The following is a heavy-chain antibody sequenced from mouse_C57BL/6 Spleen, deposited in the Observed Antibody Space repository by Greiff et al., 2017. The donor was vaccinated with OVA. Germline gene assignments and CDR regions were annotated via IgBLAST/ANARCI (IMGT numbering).Heavy chain of an antibody. CDR3: ARRGDYGSSPYYFDY. D-gene: IGHD1-1*01. Sequence: QVTLKESGPGLLQSSQTLSLTCSFSGFSLSTSGMGVSWIRQPSGKGLEWLEHIYWDDDKRYNPSLKSRRTITEDTSRNQVFLKITSVDTADTATYYCARRGDYGSSPYYFDYWGQGTTLTVSS. J-gene: IGHJ2*01. V-gene: IGHV8-12*01. CDR1: GFSLSTSGMG. CDR2: IYWDDDK.